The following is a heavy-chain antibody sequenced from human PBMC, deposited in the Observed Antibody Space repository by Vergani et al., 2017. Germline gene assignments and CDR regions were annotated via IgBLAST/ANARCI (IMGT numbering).Heavy chain of an antibody. CDR1: GGSISSGGYY. J-gene: IGHJ5*02. V-gene: IGHV4-31*03. CDR3: ARASNHRRSFDP. CDR2: IYYSGSP. Sequence: QVQLQESGPGLVKPSQTLSLTCTVSGGSISSGGYYWSWIRQHPGKGLGWIGYIYYSGSPYYNPSLKGRVTISVDTSKNQFSLKLSSVTAADTAVYYCARASNHRRSFDPWGQGTLVTVSS. D-gene: IGHD1-14*01.